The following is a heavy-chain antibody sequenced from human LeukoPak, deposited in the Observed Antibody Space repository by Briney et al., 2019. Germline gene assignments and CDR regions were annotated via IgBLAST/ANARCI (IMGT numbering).Heavy chain of an antibody. J-gene: IGHJ5*02. CDR3: ARDPSQRRPVWFDP. CDR1: GYTFTSYA. CDR2: INTNTGNP. V-gene: IGHV7-4-1*02. Sequence: GASVKVSCKASGYTFTSYAMNWVRQAPGQGLEWMGWINTNTGNPTYAQGFTGRFVFSLDTSVSTAYLQISGLKAEDTAVYYCARDPSQRRPVWFDPWGQGTLVTVSS.